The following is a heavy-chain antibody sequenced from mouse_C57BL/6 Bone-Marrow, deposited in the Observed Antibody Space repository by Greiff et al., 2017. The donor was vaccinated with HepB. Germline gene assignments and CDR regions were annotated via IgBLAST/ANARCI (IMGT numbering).Heavy chain of an antibody. V-gene: IGHV5-16*01. D-gene: IGHD1-1*02. CDR3: ARYYPWYFDV. CDR1: GFTFSDYY. J-gene: IGHJ1*03. Sequence: EVKLMESEGGLVQPGSSMKLSCTASGFTFSDYYMAWVRQVPEKGLEWVANINYDGSSTYYLDSLKSRFIISRDNAKNILYLQMSSLKSEDTATYYCARYYPWYFDVWGTGTTVTVSS. CDR2: INYDGSST.